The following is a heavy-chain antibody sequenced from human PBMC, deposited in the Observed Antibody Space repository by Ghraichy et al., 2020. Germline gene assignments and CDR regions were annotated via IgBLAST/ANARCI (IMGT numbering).Heavy chain of an antibody. CDR2: IYPGDSDT. V-gene: IGHV5-51*01. J-gene: IGHJ5*02. Sequence: GESLNISCKGSGYSFTSYWIGWVRQMPGKGLEWMGIIYPGDSDTRYSPSFQGQVTISADKSISTAYLQWSSLKASDTAMYYCARPMYYDFWSGYGARFDPWGQGTLVTVSS. CDR1: GYSFTSYW. CDR3: ARPMYYDFWSGYGARFDP. D-gene: IGHD3-3*01.